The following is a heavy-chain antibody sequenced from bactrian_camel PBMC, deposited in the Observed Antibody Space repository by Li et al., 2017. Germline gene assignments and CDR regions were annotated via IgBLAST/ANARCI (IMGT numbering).Heavy chain of an antibody. J-gene: IGHJ6*01. CDR1: RYSFTWCG. CDR3: AADLSYGVAVFGS. V-gene: IGHV3S53*01. D-gene: IGHD6*01. Sequence: HVQLVESGGGSVQAGGSLKLSCVASRYSFTWCGMGWYRQAPGKERELVSTISSSGTTNYADSVKGRFTSSRDNAKNTLYLQMTSLKPEDTAVYYCAADLSYGVAVFGSWGQGTQVTVS. CDR2: ISSSGTT.